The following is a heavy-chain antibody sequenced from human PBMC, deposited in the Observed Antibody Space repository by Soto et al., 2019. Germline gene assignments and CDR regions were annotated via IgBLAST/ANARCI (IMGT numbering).Heavy chain of an antibody. Sequence: GGSXRLSCVASVFTFIVHWISWLRHAPGKGLECVAKIKQDGSERHYVDSVKGRFTISRDNANNSVFLQMNNLRDEDTAVYYCVRDPGPRTDAIRDMRWFETRGQGTLVKVYS. CDR3: VRDPGPRTDAIRDMRWFET. J-gene: IGHJ4*02. V-gene: IGHV3-7*01. CDR2: IKQDGSER. D-gene: IGHD2-15*01. CDR1: VFTFIVHW.